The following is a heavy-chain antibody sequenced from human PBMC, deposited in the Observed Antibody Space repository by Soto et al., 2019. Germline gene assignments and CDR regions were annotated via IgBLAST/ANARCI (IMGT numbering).Heavy chain of an antibody. J-gene: IGHJ4*02. D-gene: IGHD2-15*01. Sequence: PGGSLRLSCAASGFTFSSYWMSWVRQAPGKGLEWVSLITWDGINIEYADSVRGRFTISRDNSKNSLYLQMNGLRHEDTAFYYCAKDGIAWHWGQGTLVTVSS. CDR3: AKDGIAWH. CDR2: ITWDGINI. CDR1: GFTFSSYW. V-gene: IGHV3-43*01.